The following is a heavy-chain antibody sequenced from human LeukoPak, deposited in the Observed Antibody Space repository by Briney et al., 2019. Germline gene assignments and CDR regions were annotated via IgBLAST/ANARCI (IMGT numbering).Heavy chain of an antibody. CDR2: ISYDGSNK. V-gene: IGHV3-30-3*01. Sequence: GGSLRLSCAASGFTFSSYAMHWVRQAPGKGLEWVAVISYDGSNKYYADSVKGRFIISRDNSKNTLYLQMNSLRAEDTAVYYCARGSSNWVYFDYWGQGTLVTVSS. CDR3: ARGSSNWVYFDY. D-gene: IGHD7-27*01. J-gene: IGHJ4*02. CDR1: GFTFSSYA.